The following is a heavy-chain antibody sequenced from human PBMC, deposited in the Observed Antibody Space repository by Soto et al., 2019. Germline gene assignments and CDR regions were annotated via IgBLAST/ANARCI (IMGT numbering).Heavy chain of an antibody. D-gene: IGHD2-15*01. CDR1: GLNFGRYG. J-gene: IGHJ3*01. CDR2: LSASGDKT. CDR3: AKPLRMAYPVDAVDV. V-gene: IGHV3-23*01. Sequence: EVQLLESGGGLVQPGGSLRLSCGASGLNFGRYGMNWVRQAPQRGLEWVSGLSASGDKTHYADSVRGRFTIFRDNSKNRVYLQMNSLRAEDTAIYFCAKPLRMAYPVDAVDVWGQGTCVSVSS.